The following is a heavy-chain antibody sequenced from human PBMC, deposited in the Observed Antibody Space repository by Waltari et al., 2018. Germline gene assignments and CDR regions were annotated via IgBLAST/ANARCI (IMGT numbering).Heavy chain of an antibody. J-gene: IGHJ6*02. D-gene: IGHD3-3*01. CDR2: INTRNGDT. Sequence: QVQLVQSGTEVKKVGASVKVSCKASGYIFTGHFINWVRQAPGEGLEWVGRINTRNGDTDYAQKFQGRFTMTSDTPITTVYMELSSLRSDDKAVYYCARDRNYDFWTGRYGMDVWGQGTTVTVSS. V-gene: IGHV1-2*06. CDR3: ARDRNYDFWTGRYGMDV. CDR1: GYIFTGHF.